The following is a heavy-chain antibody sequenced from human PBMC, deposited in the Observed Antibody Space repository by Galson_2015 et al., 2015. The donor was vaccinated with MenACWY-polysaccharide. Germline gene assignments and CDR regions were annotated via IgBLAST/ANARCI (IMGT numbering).Heavy chain of an antibody. CDR2: IYWDDNQ. CDR3: AHRRGVAGGFDP. V-gene: IGHV2-5*02. D-gene: IGHD3-16*01. CDR1: GFSLRTAGVA. Sequence: PALVKPTQTLTLPCTVSGFSLRTAGVAVGWIRQPPGKALEWLAVIYWDDNQGYSPSLKNRVTITRDTSKSQVVLTVTNMDPVDTGTYYCAHRRGVAGGFDPWGQGTLVIVSS. J-gene: IGHJ5*02.